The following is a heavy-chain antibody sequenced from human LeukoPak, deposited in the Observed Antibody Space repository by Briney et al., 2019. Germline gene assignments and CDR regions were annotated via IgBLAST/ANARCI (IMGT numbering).Heavy chain of an antibody. CDR2: IYTSGST. CDR3: ARESTSWYEGNFDY. D-gene: IGHD6-13*01. J-gene: IGHJ4*02. Sequence: SETLSLTCTVFGDSISSGTYYWSWLRQPAGKGLEWIGRIYTSGSTNYNPSLKSRVTISVDTSKNQFSLKLSSVTAADTAVYYCARESTSWYEGNFDYWGQGTLVTVSS. V-gene: IGHV4-61*02. CDR1: GDSISSGTYY.